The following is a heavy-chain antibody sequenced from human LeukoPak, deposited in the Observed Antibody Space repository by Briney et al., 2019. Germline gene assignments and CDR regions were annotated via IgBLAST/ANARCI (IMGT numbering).Heavy chain of an antibody. Sequence: GGSLRLSCAASGFTFSSYGMTWVRQAPGKELEWVSGISGSGGSRFYTDSVKGRFTISRDNSKNTLYLQMNSLRAEDTAIYYCANWVEGSLQYFDYWGQGALVTVSS. V-gene: IGHV3-23*01. D-gene: IGHD3-10*01. CDR3: ANWVEGSLQYFDY. CDR2: ISGSGGSR. J-gene: IGHJ4*02. CDR1: GFTFSSYG.